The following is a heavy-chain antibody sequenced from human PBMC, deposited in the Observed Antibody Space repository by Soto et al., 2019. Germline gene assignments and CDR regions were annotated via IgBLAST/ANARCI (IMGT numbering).Heavy chain of an antibody. V-gene: IGHV3-30*18. CDR2: ISYDGSNK. Sequence: GSLRLSCAASGFTFSSYGMHWVRQAPGKGLEWVAVISYDGSNKYYADSVKGRFTISRDNSKNTLYLQMNSLRAEDTAVYYCAKDSPGFDYWGQGTLVTVSS. CDR3: AKDSPGFDY. CDR1: GFTFSSYG. J-gene: IGHJ4*02.